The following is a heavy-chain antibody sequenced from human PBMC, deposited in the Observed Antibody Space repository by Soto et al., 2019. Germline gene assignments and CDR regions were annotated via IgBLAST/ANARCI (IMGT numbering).Heavy chain of an antibody. J-gene: IGHJ4*02. V-gene: IGHV3-30*18. CDR1: GFTFSDYA. Sequence: VQLVESGGGVVQPGRSLRLSCAASGFTFSDYAMHWVRQAPGKGMEWVAGVSHDGRNTHYAASVKGRFTLASDSSTNTASLELTSLRAEDTAVYYCAKGRREWLVTADFNYWGQGARVTVSS. D-gene: IGHD6-19*01. CDR2: VSHDGRNT. CDR3: AKGRREWLVTADFNY.